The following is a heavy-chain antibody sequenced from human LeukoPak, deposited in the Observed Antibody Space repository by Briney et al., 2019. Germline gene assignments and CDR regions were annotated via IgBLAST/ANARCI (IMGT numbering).Heavy chain of an antibody. Sequence: TGGSLTLSCAASGFTFSNFGMYWVRQAPGKGLEWVAFIRYDGNDKYYRDSAKDRFTISRDNSKNTLYLQMNSLTTDDAGVYYCAKDSQLDVGSDYYYYFYMDVWGRGTTVTVSS. J-gene: IGHJ6*03. D-gene: IGHD1-1*01. CDR1: GFTFSNFG. CDR3: AKDSQLDVGSDYYYYFYMDV. CDR2: IRYDGNDK. V-gene: IGHV3-30*02.